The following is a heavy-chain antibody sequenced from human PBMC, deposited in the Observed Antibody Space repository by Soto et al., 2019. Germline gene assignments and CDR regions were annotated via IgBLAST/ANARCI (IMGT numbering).Heavy chain of an antibody. CDR1: GGTFSSYA. J-gene: IGHJ6*02. V-gene: IGHV1-69*13. D-gene: IGHD3-3*01. Sequence: SVKVSCKASGGTFSSYAISWVRQAPGQGLEWMGGIIPIFGTANYAQKFQGRVTITADESTSTAYMELSSLRSEDTAVYYCARVVTIFGVANYGMDVWGQGTTVTVSS. CDR2: IIPIFGTA. CDR3: ARVVTIFGVANYGMDV.